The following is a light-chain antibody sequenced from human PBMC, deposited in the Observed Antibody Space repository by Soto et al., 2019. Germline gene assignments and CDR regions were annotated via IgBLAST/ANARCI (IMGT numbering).Light chain of an antibody. CDR2: DAS. Sequence: DIQMTQSPSTLSSSVGDRVTITCRASQSISSWLAWYQQKPGKAPKLLIYDASSLESGVPSRFSGSGSGTEFTLTISSLEPEDFAVYYCQQRNNWPTFGQGTKVDI. CDR3: QQRNNWPT. V-gene: IGKV1-5*01. CDR1: QSISSW. J-gene: IGKJ1*01.